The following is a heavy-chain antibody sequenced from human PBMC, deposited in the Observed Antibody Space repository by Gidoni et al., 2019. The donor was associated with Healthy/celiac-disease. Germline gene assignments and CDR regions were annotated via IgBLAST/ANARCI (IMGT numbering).Heavy chain of an antibody. V-gene: IGHV3-33*01. CDR3: ARVPQGYCSGGSCPLDGMDV. J-gene: IGHJ6*02. CDR1: GFTFSSYG. D-gene: IGHD2-15*01. CDR2: IWYDGSNK. Sequence: QVQLVESGGGVVQPGRSLRLSCAASGFTFSSYGMPWVRQAPGKGLGWVAVIWYDGSNKYYADSVKGRFTISRDNSKNTLYLQMNSLRAEDTAVYYCARVPQGYCSGGSCPLDGMDVWGQGTTVTVSS.